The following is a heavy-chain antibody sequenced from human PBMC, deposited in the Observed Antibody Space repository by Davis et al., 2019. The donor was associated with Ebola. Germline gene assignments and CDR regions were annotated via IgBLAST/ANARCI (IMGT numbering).Heavy chain of an antibody. CDR2: INHSGST. J-gene: IGHJ6*02. CDR1: GGSFSGYY. Sequence: SETLSLTCAVYGGSFSGYYWSWIRQPPGKGLEWIGEINHSGSTNYNPSLKSRVTISVDTSKNQFSLKLSSVTAADTAVYYCAREGSAAGHRLYGMDVWGQGTTVTVSS. CDR3: AREGSAAGHRLYGMDV. D-gene: IGHD6-13*01. V-gene: IGHV4-34*01.